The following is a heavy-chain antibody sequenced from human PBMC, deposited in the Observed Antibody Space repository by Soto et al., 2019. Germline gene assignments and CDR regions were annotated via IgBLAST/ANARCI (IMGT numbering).Heavy chain of an antibody. D-gene: IGHD6-19*01. CDR1: GFMFDSYA. CDR3: TKSADSAGWGVDF. CDR2: ISPGGDRI. V-gene: IGHV3-48*02. Sequence: PEGSLRLSCVASGFMFDSYAMNWVRQAPGKWLEWVSYISPGGDRIYYAESLKGRITISRDNARNSLSLQMNILSDEDTAVYYCTKSADSAGWGVDFWGQGXLVTVYS. J-gene: IGHJ4*02.